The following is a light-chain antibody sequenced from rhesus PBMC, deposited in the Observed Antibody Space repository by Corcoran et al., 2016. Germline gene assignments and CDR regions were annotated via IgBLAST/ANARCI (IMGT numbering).Light chain of an antibody. Sequence: DIQMTQSPSSLSASVGDKVTITCRASQGISSWLAWYQTKPGKAPKLLIYKASSLQSGVPSRISGNGSGTDFTLTISSLQPEDFATYYCLQYSSSPLTFGGGTKVELK. V-gene: IGKV1-22*01. CDR2: KAS. J-gene: IGKJ4*01. CDR3: LQYSSSPLT. CDR1: QGISSW.